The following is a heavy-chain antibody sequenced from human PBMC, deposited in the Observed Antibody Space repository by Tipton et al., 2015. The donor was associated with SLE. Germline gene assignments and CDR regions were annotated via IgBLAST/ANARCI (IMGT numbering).Heavy chain of an antibody. CDR3: ARHPWGKTWIGRIDY. Sequence: TLSLTCAVYGGSFSGYYWSWIRQPPGKGLEWIGEINHSGSTNYNPSLKSRVTISVDTSKNQFSLKLSPVTAADTAVYFCARHPWGKTWIGRIDYWGQGALVTVSS. D-gene: IGHD3-16*01. CDR2: INHSGST. J-gene: IGHJ4*02. CDR1: GGSFSGYY. V-gene: IGHV4-34*01.